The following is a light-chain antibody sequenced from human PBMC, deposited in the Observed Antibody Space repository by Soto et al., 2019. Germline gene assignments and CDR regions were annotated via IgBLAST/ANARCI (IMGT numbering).Light chain of an antibody. J-gene: IGKJ2*01. Sequence: DIPMTQSPSSLSASVGDRVTITCQASQGINEDLNWYQQKPGKAPKLLMYDASNLETGVPSRFSGRGSQTDFTFTISSLQPEDIASYYCQQYYSLPYTFGQGTKLEI. CDR1: QGINED. V-gene: IGKV1-33*01. CDR3: QQYYSLPYT. CDR2: DAS.